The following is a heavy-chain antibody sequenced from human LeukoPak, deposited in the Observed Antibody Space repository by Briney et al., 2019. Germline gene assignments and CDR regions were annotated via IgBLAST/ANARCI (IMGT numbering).Heavy chain of an antibody. CDR3: AKVNGCYDFWSGQRCPFDY. Sequence: GGSLRLSCAASGFTFSSYAMSWVRQAPGKGLEWVSAISGSGGSTYYADSVEGRFTISRDNSKNTLYLQMNSLRAEDTAVYYCAKVNGCYDFWSGQRCPFDYWGQGTLVTVSS. J-gene: IGHJ4*02. CDR1: GFTFSSYA. CDR2: ISGSGGST. D-gene: IGHD3-3*01. V-gene: IGHV3-23*01.